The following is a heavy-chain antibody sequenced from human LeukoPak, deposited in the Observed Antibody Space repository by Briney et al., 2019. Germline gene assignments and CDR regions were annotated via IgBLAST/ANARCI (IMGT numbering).Heavy chain of an antibody. J-gene: IGHJ3*01. Sequence: SETLSLTCAVSGVSISPYYWAWIRQPPGKGLEWIGYIHTSGCNNQYPSLKSRVTISVDKSKNHFSLGLTSVTAADTAVYYCARLSAAVHLGAFDLWGQGTMVTVSS. V-gene: IGHV4-4*09. CDR1: GVSISPYY. CDR2: IHTSGCN. CDR3: ARLSAAVHLGAFDL. D-gene: IGHD3-3*01.